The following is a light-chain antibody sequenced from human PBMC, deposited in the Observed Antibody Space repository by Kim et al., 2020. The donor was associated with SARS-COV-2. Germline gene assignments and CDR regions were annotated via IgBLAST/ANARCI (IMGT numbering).Light chain of an antibody. CDR1: KLGDKY. V-gene: IGLV3-1*01. Sequence: SVSPGQTASITCSGDKLGDKYACWYQQKPGQSPVLVIYQDSKRPSGSPERFSGSNSGNTATLTISGTQAMDEADYYCQAWDSSSWVFGGGTQLTVL. CDR3: QAWDSSSWV. CDR2: QDS. J-gene: IGLJ3*02.